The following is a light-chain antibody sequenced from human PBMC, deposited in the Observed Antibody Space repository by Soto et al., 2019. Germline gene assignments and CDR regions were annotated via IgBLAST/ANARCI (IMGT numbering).Light chain of an antibody. J-gene: IGKJ1*01. CDR3: QQSYSTLWT. CDR2: AAS. V-gene: IGKV1-39*01. CDR1: ESISDY. Sequence: IQLTQSRSSLSASIGERVPLTCLASESISDYLNWYQQKPGKAPKLLIYAASSLQSGVPSRFSGSGSGTDFTLTISSLQPEDFATYYCQQSYSTLWTFGQGTKVDIK.